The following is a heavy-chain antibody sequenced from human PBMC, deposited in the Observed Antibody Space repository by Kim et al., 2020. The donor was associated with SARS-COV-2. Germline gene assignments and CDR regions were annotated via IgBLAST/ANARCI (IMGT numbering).Heavy chain of an antibody. D-gene: IGHD1-26*01. CDR2: IIPIFGTA. Sequence: SVKVSCKASGGTFSSYAISWVRQAPGQGLEWMGGIIPIFGTANYAQKFQGRVTITADESTSTAYMELSSLRSEDTAVYYCARDFQGSGSDAFDIWGQGTMVTVSS. V-gene: IGHV1-69*13. CDR3: ARDFQGSGSDAFDI. CDR1: GGTFSSYA. J-gene: IGHJ3*02.